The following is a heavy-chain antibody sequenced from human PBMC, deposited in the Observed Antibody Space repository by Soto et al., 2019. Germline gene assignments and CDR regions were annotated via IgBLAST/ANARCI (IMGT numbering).Heavy chain of an antibody. CDR1: GFTFSSYW. CDR3: ASNQPYGVRYYYMDV. D-gene: IGHD4-17*01. V-gene: IGHV3-7*01. J-gene: IGHJ6*03. Sequence: GGSLRLSCAASGFTFSSYWMSWVRQAPGKGLEWVANIKQDGSEKYYVDSVKGRFTISRDNAKNSLYLQMNSLRAEDTAVYYCASNQPYGVRYYYMDVWGKGTTVTVSS. CDR2: IKQDGSEK.